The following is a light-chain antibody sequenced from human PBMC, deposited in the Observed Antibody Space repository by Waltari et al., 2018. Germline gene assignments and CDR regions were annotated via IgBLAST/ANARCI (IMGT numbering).Light chain of an antibody. CDR1: SLGTYY. Sequence: SSELTQDAAVSVALGQTVRITCQGESLGTYYPRWYQQKPGQAPVVVFYGKNKRPAGIPERFSGSSAGTTASLTIAGAQEEDGADYSCNSRDSSAYLFGTGTKVTVL. J-gene: IGLJ1*01. V-gene: IGLV3-19*01. CDR3: NSRDSSAYL. CDR2: GKN.